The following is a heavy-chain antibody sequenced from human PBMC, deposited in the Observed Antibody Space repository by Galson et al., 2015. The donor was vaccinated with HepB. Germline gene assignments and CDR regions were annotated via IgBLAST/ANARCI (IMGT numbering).Heavy chain of an antibody. J-gene: IGHJ6*02. CDR3: ARENGYCSGGSCYYYYGMDV. Sequence: SVKVSCKASGYTFTSYGISWVRQAPGQGLEWMGWISAYNGNTSYAQKLQGRVTMTTDTSTSTAYMELRSLRSDDTAVYYCARENGYCSGGSCYYYYGMDVWGQGTTVTVSS. V-gene: IGHV1-18*04. CDR1: GYTFTSYG. CDR2: ISAYNGNT. D-gene: IGHD2-15*01.